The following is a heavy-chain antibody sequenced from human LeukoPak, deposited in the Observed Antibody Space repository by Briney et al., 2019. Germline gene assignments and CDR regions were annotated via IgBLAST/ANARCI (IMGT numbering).Heavy chain of an antibody. Sequence: GGSLRLSCATSGFSFSTYAMHWVRQAPGKGLESVAVISYDEGTIFYADSVKGRFTISRDNSKNTLYLQMNSLRAEDTAVYYCAKDGGILTGYYLYNWFDPWGQGTLVTVSS. D-gene: IGHD3-9*01. CDR2: ISYDEGTI. J-gene: IGHJ5*02. CDR3: AKDGGILTGYYLYNWFDP. CDR1: GFSFSTYA. V-gene: IGHV3-30*18.